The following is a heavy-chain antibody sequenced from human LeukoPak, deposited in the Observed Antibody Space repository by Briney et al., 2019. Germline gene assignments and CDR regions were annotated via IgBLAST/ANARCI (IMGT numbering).Heavy chain of an antibody. V-gene: IGHV4-61*02. CDR1: GGSICSGSYY. CDR2: IYTSGST. D-gene: IGHD5-24*01. Sequence: PSETLSLTCTVSGGSICSGSYYWSWIRQPAGKGLEWIVRIYTSGSTNYNPSLKSRVTISVDTSKNQFSLKLSSVTAADTAVYYCARDRRDGYNLYYFDLWGQGTLVTVSS. CDR3: ARDRRDGYNLYYFDL. J-gene: IGHJ4*02.